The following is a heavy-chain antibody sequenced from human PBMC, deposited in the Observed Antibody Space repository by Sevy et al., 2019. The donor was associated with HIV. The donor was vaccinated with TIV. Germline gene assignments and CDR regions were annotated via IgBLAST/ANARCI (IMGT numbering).Heavy chain of an antibody. CDR2: ISSGSSYT. J-gene: IGHJ6*02. CDR1: GFTFSDYY. Sequence: GGSLRLSCAASGFTFSDYYMTWIRQSPGKGLQWISYISSGSSYTNYADSVKGRFTISRDNAKNSLYLEIHTLRPEDTAVYFCAKTPHPAVTTSYALDVWGQGTTVTVSS. CDR3: AKTPHPAVTTSYALDV. V-gene: IGHV3-11*06. D-gene: IGHD4-4*01.